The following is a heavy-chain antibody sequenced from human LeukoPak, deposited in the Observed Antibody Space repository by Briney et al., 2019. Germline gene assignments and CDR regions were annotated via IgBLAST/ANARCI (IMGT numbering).Heavy chain of an antibody. Sequence: PSETLSLTCTVSGYSISSGYYWGWIRQPPGKGLEWIGNIYHSGSTYYNPSLKSRVTISVDTSKNQFSLKLNSVTAADTAVYYRARDVGRDGYNVRYWGQGTRVTVSS. J-gene: IGHJ4*02. CDR1: GYSISSGYY. CDR3: ARDVGRDGYNVRY. CDR2: IYHSGST. D-gene: IGHD5-24*01. V-gene: IGHV4-38-2*02.